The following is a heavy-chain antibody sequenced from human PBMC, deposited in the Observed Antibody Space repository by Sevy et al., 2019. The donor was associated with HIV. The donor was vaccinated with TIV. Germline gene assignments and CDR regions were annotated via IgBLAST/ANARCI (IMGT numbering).Heavy chain of an antibody. CDR1: GFTFTNYW. Sequence: GGSLRLSCAASGFTFTNYWMHWVRQAPGKGLVWVSRISSDGGITTYADSVKGRFTISRDNAKNTLYLQMNSLRAEDTAVYYCVYYDFWSVSSEHYMDVWGKGTTVTVSS. D-gene: IGHD3-3*01. J-gene: IGHJ6*03. CDR3: VYYDFWSVSSEHYMDV. V-gene: IGHV3-74*01. CDR2: ISSDGGIT.